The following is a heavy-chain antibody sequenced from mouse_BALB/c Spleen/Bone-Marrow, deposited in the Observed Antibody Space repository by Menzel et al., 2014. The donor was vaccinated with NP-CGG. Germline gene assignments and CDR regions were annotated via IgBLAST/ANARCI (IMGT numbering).Heavy chain of an antibody. J-gene: IGHJ2*01. V-gene: IGHV1-80*01. Sequence: VQVVESGAELVRPGSSVKISCKASGYAFSSYWMNWVKQRPGQGLEWIGQIYPGDGDTNYSGKFKGKATLTADESSSTAYMQLSSLTSEDSAVYFCAFGNYDFDYWGQGTTLTVSS. D-gene: IGHD2-1*01. CDR2: IYPGDGDT. CDR1: GYAFSSYW. CDR3: AFGNYDFDY.